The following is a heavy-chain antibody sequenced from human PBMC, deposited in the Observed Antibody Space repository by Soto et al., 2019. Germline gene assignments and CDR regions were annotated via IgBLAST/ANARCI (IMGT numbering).Heavy chain of an antibody. CDR3: AKDEYWESHFYYFMDL. CDR2: ISHDGNVN. V-gene: IGHV3-30*18. Sequence: QVQLVESGGGVVQPGRSLRLSCEASGFTFSSYAMHWVRQAPGKGLEWVAVISHDGNVNYYSESVKGRFTMSRDNSKDTLYLQMDSPRTEATAVYFCAKDEYWESHFYYFMDLWGKGTPVTVSS. J-gene: IGHJ6*03. D-gene: IGHD2-8*02. CDR1: GFTFSSYA.